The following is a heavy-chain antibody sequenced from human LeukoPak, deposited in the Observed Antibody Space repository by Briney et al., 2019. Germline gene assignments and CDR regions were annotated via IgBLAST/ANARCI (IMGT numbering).Heavy chain of an antibody. CDR1: GGSISSYY. Sequence: SETLSLTCTVSGGSISSYYWSWIRQPPGKGLEWIGYIYYSGSPNYNPSLKSRVTISVDTSKNQFSLKLSSVTAADTAVYYCAREWEWINTILWDNSYYYMDVWGKGTTVTVSS. D-gene: IGHD3-3*01. J-gene: IGHJ6*03. V-gene: IGHV4-59*12. CDR3: AREWEWINTILWDNSYYYMDV. CDR2: IYYSGSP.